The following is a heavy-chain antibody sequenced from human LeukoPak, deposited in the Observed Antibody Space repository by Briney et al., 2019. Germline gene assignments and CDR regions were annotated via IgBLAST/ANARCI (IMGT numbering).Heavy chain of an antibody. J-gene: IGHJ6*03. CDR1: GYTFTSYD. Sequence: ASVKVSCKASGYTFTSYDINRVRQATGQGREWMGWMSPNSGNTGYAQKFQGRVTITRNTSISTAYMELSSLRSEDTAVYYCARAGLVVVTAENFYYMDVWGKGTTVTVSS. V-gene: IGHV1-8*03. CDR3: ARAGLVVVTAENFYYMDV. D-gene: IGHD2-21*02. CDR2: MSPNSGNT.